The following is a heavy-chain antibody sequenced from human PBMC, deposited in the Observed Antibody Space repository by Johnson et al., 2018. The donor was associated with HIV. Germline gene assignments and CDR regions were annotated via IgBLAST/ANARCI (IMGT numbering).Heavy chain of an antibody. CDR2: IPFHGNHQ. CDR1: GFSFSSYG. Sequence: QVQLVESGGGVVQPGGSLRLSCAASGFSFSSYGMYWARQAPDKGLEWVAYIPFHGNHQYYGDSVKGRFTISRDNSRDTLFLQMNSLRAEDMAVYYCARGSRYTYDNDDAHLLHAFDSWGQGTMVTVSS. V-gene: IGHV3-30*02. CDR3: ARGSRYTYDNDDAHLLHAFDS. J-gene: IGHJ3*02. D-gene: IGHD3-22*01.